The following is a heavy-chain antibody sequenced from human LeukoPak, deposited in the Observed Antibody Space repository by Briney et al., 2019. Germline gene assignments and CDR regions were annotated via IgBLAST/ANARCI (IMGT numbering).Heavy chain of an antibody. CDR3: ARGPYDYVWGTIDY. CDR2: INHSGST. D-gene: IGHD3-16*01. V-gene: IGHV4-34*01. Sequence: PETLSLTCAVYGGSFSGYYWSWIRQPPGKGLEWIGEINHSGSTNYNPSLKSRVTISVDTSKNQFSLKLSSVTAADTAVYYCARGPYDYVWGTIDYWGQGTLVTVSS. CDR1: GGSFSGYY. J-gene: IGHJ4*02.